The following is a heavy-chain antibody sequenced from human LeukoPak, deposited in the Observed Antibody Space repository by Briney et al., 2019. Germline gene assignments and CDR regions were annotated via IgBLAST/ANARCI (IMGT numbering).Heavy chain of an antibody. CDR3: ARFGNYYRRYYFDY. V-gene: IGHV1-2*06. D-gene: IGHD3-10*01. J-gene: IGHJ4*02. CDR2: INPNSGGT. CDR1: GYTFTGYY. Sequence: ASVKVSCKASGYTFTGYYMHWVRQAPGQGLEWMGRINPNSGGTNYAQKFQGRVTISVDTSKNQLSLKLSSVTAADTAVYYCARFGNYYRRYYFDYWGQGTLVTVSS.